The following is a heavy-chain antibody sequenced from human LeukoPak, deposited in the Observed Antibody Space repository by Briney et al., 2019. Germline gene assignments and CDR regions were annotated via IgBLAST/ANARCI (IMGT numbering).Heavy chain of an antibody. J-gene: IGHJ3*01. V-gene: IGHV3-64D*06. D-gene: IGHD2-15*01. CDR2: ISSNGDNT. CDR3: TRDSALLEVAFDL. CDR1: GFPFNTYA. Sequence: GGSLRLSCSASGFPFNTYAIHWVRQAPGKGLEYVAGISSNGDNTDFADSTKGRFTISRDNSKSTLFLQMNSLRAEDTAVYFCTRDSALLEVAFDLWGQGTVVTVSS.